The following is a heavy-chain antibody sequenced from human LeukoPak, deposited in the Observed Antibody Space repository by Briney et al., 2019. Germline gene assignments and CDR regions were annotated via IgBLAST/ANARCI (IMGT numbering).Heavy chain of an antibody. CDR1: GCPISSSSYY. J-gene: IGHJ5*02. V-gene: IGHV4-39*07. D-gene: IGHD1-7*01. CDR2: IYYSGST. CDR3: ARVRGVDGQSISGTRRHKWFDP. Sequence: SEPLSLPCPVSGCPISSSSYYWGWIRQPPGKGLGWIGSIYYSGSTYYNPSLKSRVTISVDTSKNQFSLRLGSVADADADLYYCARVRGVDGQSISGTRRHKWFDPWGQGTLVTVSS.